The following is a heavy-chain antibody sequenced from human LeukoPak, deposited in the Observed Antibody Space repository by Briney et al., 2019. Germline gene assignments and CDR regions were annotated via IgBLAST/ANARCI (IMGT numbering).Heavy chain of an antibody. CDR1: GGPFSGYY. CDR3: ARSGYDFWSGYSQYFQH. Sequence: PSETLSLTCAVYGGPFSGYYWSWIRQPPGKGLEWIGEINHSGSTNYNPSLKSRVTISVDTSKNQLSLKLSSVTAADTAVYYCARSGYDFWSGYSQYFQHWGQGTLVTVSS. CDR2: INHSGST. V-gene: IGHV4-34*01. D-gene: IGHD3-3*01. J-gene: IGHJ1*01.